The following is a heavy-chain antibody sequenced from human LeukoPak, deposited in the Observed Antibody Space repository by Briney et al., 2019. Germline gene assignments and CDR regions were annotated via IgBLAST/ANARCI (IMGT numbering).Heavy chain of an antibody. J-gene: IGHJ6*04. V-gene: IGHV3-66*01. Sequence: GGSLRLSCAASEFSVGSNYMTWVRQATGKGLEWLSLIYSGGSTYYADSVKGRFTISRDNSKNTLYLQINSLRAEDTAVYYCARDFRRVDVWGKGTTVTISS. CDR2: IYSGGST. CDR3: ARDFRRVDV. CDR1: EFSVGSNY.